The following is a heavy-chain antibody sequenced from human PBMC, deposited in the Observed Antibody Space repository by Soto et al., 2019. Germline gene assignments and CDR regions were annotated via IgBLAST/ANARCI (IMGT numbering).Heavy chain of an antibody. CDR3: ARDLWGYCGTDCYPLDV. CDR2: MYNTGST. D-gene: IGHD2-21*02. V-gene: IGHV4-59*01. CDR1: GGSISSYY. Sequence: SETLSLTCTVSGGSISSYYWSWIRQPPGKGLEWIGYMYNTGSTIYNPSLKSRVTISVDTSKNQFSLKLNAVTAADTAVYYCARDLWGYCGTDCYPLDVWGQGTAVTVS. J-gene: IGHJ6*02.